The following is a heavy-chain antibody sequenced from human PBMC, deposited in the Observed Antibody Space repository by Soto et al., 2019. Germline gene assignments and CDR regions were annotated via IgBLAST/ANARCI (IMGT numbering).Heavy chain of an antibody. CDR1: GGSISSYY. Sequence: SETLSLTCTVSGGSISSYYWSWIRQPPGKGLEWIGYIYYSGSTNYNPSLKSRVTISVGTSKNQFSLKLSSVTAADTAVYYCARDPGSGYSIYYYGMDVWGQGTTVTVSS. CDR2: IYYSGST. V-gene: IGHV4-59*01. J-gene: IGHJ6*02. CDR3: ARDPGSGYSIYYYGMDV. D-gene: IGHD3-22*01.